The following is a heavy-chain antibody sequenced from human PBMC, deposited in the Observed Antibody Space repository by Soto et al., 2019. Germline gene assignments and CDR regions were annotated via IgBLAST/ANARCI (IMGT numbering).Heavy chain of an antibody. Sequence: PSETLSLTCTVSGDSISNYYWSWIRQPPGKGLEWIGYIYNSGSTNYNPSLKSRVTISLDTSKNQLSLKLSSVTAADTAVYYCARSIYRGLYYFDYWGQGTRVTVSS. CDR3: ARSIYRGLYYFDY. V-gene: IGHV4-59*01. D-gene: IGHD2-15*01. CDR2: IYNSGST. CDR1: GDSISNYY. J-gene: IGHJ4*02.